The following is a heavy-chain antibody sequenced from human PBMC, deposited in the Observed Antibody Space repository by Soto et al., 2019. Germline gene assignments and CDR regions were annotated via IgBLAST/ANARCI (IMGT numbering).Heavy chain of an antibody. Sequence: EVQLVESGGGLVKPGGSLRLSCAASGFTFSSYSMNWVRQAPGKGLEWVSSISSSSSYIYYADSVKGRFTISRDNAKNSLYLQMNSLRAEDTAVYYCARGSARSGGRAGLAFDYWGQGTLVTVSS. CDR2: ISSSSSYI. V-gene: IGHV3-21*01. J-gene: IGHJ4*02. CDR3: ARGSARSGGRAGLAFDY. D-gene: IGHD2-15*01. CDR1: GFTFSSYS.